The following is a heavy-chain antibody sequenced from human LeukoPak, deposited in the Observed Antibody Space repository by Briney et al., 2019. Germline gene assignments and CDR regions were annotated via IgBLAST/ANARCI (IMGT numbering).Heavy chain of an antibody. CDR1: RFTFRNYG. V-gene: IGHV3-33*01. CDR2: IWYDGSNK. J-gene: IGHJ6*02. CDR3: ARGGSGYGDYSYFFGLDV. Sequence: GGSLRLSCAASRFTFRNYGMHWVRQAPGKGLEWVGVIWYDGSNKVYADSVKGRFTFSRDNSKNTLYLQMDSLRAEDTAVYYCARGGSGYGDYSYFFGLDVWGQGTTVTVSS. D-gene: IGHD5-12*01.